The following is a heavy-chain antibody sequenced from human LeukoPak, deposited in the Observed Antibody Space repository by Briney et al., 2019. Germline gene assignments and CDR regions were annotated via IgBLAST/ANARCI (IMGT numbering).Heavy chain of an antibody. CDR1: GFTFSSYW. V-gene: IGHV3-74*01. CDR3: ARDNACAYYDFWSGPGAFDI. J-gene: IGHJ3*02. Sequence: GGSLRLSCAASGFTFSSYWMHWVRQAPGKGLVWVSRINSDGSSTSYADSVKGRFTISRDNAKNTLYLQMNSLGAEDTAVYYCARDNACAYYDFWSGPGAFDIWGQGTMVTVSS. D-gene: IGHD3-3*01. CDR2: INSDGSST.